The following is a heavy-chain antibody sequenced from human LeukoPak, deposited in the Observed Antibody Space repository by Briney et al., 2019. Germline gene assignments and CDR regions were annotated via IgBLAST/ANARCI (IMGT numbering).Heavy chain of an antibody. CDR1: GFTFDDYA. J-gene: IGHJ3*02. Sequence: GGSLRLSCAASGFTFDDYAMHWVRQAPGKGLEWVSGISWNSGSIGYADSVKGRFTISRDNAKNSLYLQMNSLRAEDMALYYCAKAIGIRWLLYAFDIWGQGTMVTVSS. CDR3: AKAIGIRWLLYAFDI. D-gene: IGHD2-21*02. CDR2: ISWNSGSI. V-gene: IGHV3-9*03.